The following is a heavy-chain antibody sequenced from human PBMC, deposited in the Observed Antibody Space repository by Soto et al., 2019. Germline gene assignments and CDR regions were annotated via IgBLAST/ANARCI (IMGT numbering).Heavy chain of an antibody. D-gene: IGHD2-2*03. Sequence: AGGSLRLSCSAAGFSFSISPMHWVRQAPGKGPEWVALISYDGTNKFYADSVKGRFTISRDNSKSTLYLQVDSLRPEDAAVYYCVRDGHCITTSCYGNWFDPWGQGTLVTVSS. J-gene: IGHJ5*02. CDR2: ISYDGTNK. V-gene: IGHV3-30-3*01. CDR1: GFSFSISP. CDR3: VRDGHCITTSCYGNWFDP.